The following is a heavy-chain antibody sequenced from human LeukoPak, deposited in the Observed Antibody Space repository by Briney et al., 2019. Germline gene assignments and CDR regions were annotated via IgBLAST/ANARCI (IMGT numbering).Heavy chain of an antibody. CDR2: IFYSGST. Sequence: PSETLSLTCSVSGGSISNYYWSWVRQPPGMRLEWIGYIFYSGSTNYNPSLKSRVTISLDTSKKQFSLKLSSVTAADTAVYYCARSDTFGGVIAFDAFDIWGRGTMVTVSS. V-gene: IGHV4-59*01. J-gene: IGHJ3*02. D-gene: IGHD3-16*02. CDR1: GGSISNYY. CDR3: ARSDTFGGVIAFDAFDI.